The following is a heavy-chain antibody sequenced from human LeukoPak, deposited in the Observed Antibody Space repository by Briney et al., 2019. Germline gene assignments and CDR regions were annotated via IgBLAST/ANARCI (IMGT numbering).Heavy chain of an antibody. CDR3: ARDLGQYYDTSDNWFDP. D-gene: IGHD3-22*01. Sequence: GGSLRLSCVASGFTFSSYEMTWVRQAPGKGLEWISYINANTRTIYYADSVNGRFTMSRDNAKKSLYLQMNSLRAEDTAVYYCARDLGQYYDTSDNWFDPWGQGTLVTVSS. V-gene: IGHV3-48*03. CDR2: INANTRTI. J-gene: IGHJ5*02. CDR1: GFTFSSYE.